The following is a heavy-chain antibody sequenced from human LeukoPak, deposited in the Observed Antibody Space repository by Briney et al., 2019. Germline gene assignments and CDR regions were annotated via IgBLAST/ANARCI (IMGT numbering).Heavy chain of an antibody. Sequence: GASVKVSCKASGYTFIGYYMHWVRQAPGQGLEWMGWINPNSGGTDYAQKFQGRVTMTRDTSISTAYMELSRLRYDDTAVYFCVRFKIRGSDSDAFDMWGQGTMVTVSS. J-gene: IGHJ3*02. D-gene: IGHD3-16*01. CDR3: VRFKIRGSDSDAFDM. V-gene: IGHV1-2*02. CDR1: GYTFIGYY. CDR2: INPNSGGT.